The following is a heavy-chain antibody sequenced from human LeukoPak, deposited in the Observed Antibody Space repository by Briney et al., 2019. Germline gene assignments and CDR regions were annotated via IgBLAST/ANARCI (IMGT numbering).Heavy chain of an antibody. D-gene: IGHD6-13*01. J-gene: IGHJ4*02. Sequence: GGSLRLSCAASGFTFSSYALTWVRQAPGKGLEWVSTITGSGGSTYYADSVKGRFTISRDNSKNTLYLQMNSLRAEDTAVYYCATNAATGIIDYWGQGILVTVSS. CDR2: ITGSGGST. CDR1: GFTFSSYA. V-gene: IGHV3-23*01. CDR3: ATNAATGIIDY.